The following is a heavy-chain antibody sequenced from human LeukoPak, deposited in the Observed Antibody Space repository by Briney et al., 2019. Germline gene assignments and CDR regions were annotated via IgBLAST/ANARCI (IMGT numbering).Heavy chain of an antibody. Sequence: GASVKVSCEASGYTFTGYYMHWVRQAPGQGLEWMGWINPNSGGTNYAQKFQGRVTMTRDTSISTAYMELSRLRSDDTAGYYCARVGVIYYNWFDPWGQGTLVTVSS. CDR3: ARVGVIYYNWFDP. J-gene: IGHJ5*02. CDR1: GYTFTGYY. D-gene: IGHD5-12*01. V-gene: IGHV1-2*02. CDR2: INPNSGGT.